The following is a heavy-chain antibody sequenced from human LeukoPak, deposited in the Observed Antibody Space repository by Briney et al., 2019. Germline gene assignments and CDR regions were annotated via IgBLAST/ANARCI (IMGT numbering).Heavy chain of an antibody. CDR3: AREPREVGATTVFDY. CDR2: IIPIFGTA. V-gene: IGHV1-69*06. J-gene: IGHJ4*02. D-gene: IGHD1-26*01. Sequence: SVKVSCKASGGTFTSYAISWVRQAPGQGLEWMGGIIPIFGTANYAQKFQGRVTITADKSTSTAYMELSSLRSEDTAVYYCAREPREVGATTVFDYWGQGTLVTVSS. CDR1: GGTFTSYA.